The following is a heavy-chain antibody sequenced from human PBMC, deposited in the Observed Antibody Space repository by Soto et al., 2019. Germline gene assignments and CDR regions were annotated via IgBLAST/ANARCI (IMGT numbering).Heavy chain of an antibody. D-gene: IGHD6-19*01. J-gene: IGHJ4*02. Sequence: QVQLQQWGAGLLKPSETLSLTCAVYGGSFSGYYWSWICQPPGKGLEWIGEINHSGSTNYNPSLKSRVTISVDTSKNQFSLKLSSVTAADTAVYYCARGRAVAGTGTGYFDYWGQGTLVTVSS. CDR1: GGSFSGYY. V-gene: IGHV4-34*01. CDR3: ARGRAVAGTGTGYFDY. CDR2: INHSGST.